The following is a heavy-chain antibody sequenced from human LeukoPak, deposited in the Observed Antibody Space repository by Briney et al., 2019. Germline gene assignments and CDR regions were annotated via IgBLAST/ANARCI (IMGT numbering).Heavy chain of an antibody. CDR1: GYTFTSYG. J-gene: IGHJ4*02. D-gene: IGHD1-26*01. CDR2: ISAYNGNT. V-gene: IGHV1-18*01. Sequence: ASVKVSCKASGYTFTSYGISWVRQAPGQGLEWMGWISAYNGNTNYAQKFQGRVTMTEDTSTDTAYMELSSLRSEDTAVYYCATLVGATGSDYWGQGTLVTVSS. CDR3: ATLVGATGSDY.